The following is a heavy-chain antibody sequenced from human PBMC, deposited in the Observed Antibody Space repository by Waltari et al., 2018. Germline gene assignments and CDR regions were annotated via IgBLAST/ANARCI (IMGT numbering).Heavy chain of an antibody. J-gene: IGHJ2*01. D-gene: IGHD5-12*01. CDR3: ARHGGYAQDL. CDR1: GGSFTTYY. V-gene: IGHV4-34*02. Sequence: QVQLQQWGAGLVKPSETLSLTCAFYGGSFTTYYWSWIRQSPGKGLEWVGQIRHGGSAYHNPSLKSRVTMSLDTSKNQLSLKMTSVTAADTAVYYCARHGGYAQDLWGRGTLVTVSS. CDR2: IRHGGSA.